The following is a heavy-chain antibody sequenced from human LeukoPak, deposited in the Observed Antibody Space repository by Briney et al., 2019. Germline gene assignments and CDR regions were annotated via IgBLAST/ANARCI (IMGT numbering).Heavy chain of an antibody. V-gene: IGHV1-2*02. D-gene: IGHD3-22*01. CDR3: ARGSEGDSSGHYGLGY. J-gene: IGHJ4*02. CDR1: VYTFTGYY. CDR2: INPNSGGS. Sequence: ASVKVSCKASVYTFTGYYIHWVRQAPGQGLEWMGWINPNSGGSNYAQKLQGRVTMTTDTSTSTAYMELRSLRSDDTAVYYCARGSEGDSSGHYGLGYWGQGTLITVSS.